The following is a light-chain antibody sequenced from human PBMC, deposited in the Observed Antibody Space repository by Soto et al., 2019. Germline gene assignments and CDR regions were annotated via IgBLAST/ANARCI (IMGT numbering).Light chain of an antibody. Sequence: QSVLTQPPSVSAAPGQKVTISCSVSSSNIGDNSVSWYQQLPGTAPKLLIYDDNKRPSGIPDRFSGSKSGTSATLGITGFQTGDEADYYCGSWDSSLSAYVFGTGTKV. CDR3: GSWDSSLSAYV. V-gene: IGLV1-51*01. CDR1: SSNIGDNS. CDR2: DDN. J-gene: IGLJ1*01.